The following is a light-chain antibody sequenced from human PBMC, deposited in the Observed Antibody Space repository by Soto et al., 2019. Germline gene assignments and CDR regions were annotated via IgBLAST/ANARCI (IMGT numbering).Light chain of an antibody. J-gene: IGKJ1*01. CDR3: QEYGSSFTWT. V-gene: IGKV3-20*01. CDR1: QSVSSSY. CDR2: GAS. Sequence: EIVLTQSPGTLSLSPGERATLSCRASQSVSSSYLAWYQQKPGQAPRLLIYGASSRSTGIPDRFSGSGSGSDFTLTISRLEPEDFAVYYCQEYGSSFTWTVGQGTKVEIK.